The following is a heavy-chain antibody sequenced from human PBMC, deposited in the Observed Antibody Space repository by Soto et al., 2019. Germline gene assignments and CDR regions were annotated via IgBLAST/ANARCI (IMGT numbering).Heavy chain of an antibody. V-gene: IGHV3-23*01. Sequence: QPGGSLRLSCAASGFTFSSYAMSWVRQAPGKGLEWVSAISGSGGSTYYADSVKGRFTISRDNSKNTLYLQRNSLRAEDTAVYYCAKGSGRVDDAFDIWGQGTMVTVSS. CDR1: GFTFSSYA. CDR2: ISGSGGST. CDR3: AKGSGRVDDAFDI. J-gene: IGHJ3*02. D-gene: IGHD2-15*01.